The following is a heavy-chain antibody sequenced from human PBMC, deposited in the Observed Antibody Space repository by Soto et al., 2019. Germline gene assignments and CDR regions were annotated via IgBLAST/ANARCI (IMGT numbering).Heavy chain of an antibody. CDR3: ARGRYYYDSSGYHSPFDY. V-gene: IGHV3-53*02. Sequence: EVQLVETGGGLIQPGGSLRVSCAASGFTVSSYYMSWVRQAPGKGLEWVSVIYSGGSTYYADSVKGRFTVSRDNSKNNLSLQMNSLRAEDTAVYYCARGRYYYDSSGYHSPFDYWGQGTLVTVSS. CDR2: IYSGGST. J-gene: IGHJ4*02. D-gene: IGHD3-22*01. CDR1: GFTVSSYY.